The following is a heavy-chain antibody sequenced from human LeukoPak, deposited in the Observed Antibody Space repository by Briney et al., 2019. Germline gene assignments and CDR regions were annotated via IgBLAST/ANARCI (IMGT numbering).Heavy chain of an antibody. D-gene: IGHD3-9*01. CDR3: ARRNILGYYYYMDV. J-gene: IGHJ6*03. Sequence: KVSCKASGYTSTGYYMHWVRQAPGQGLEWMGIIYPGDSDTRYIPSFQGQVTISSDKSISTAYLQWSSLTASHTAMYYCARRNILGYYYYMDVWGKGTTVTVSS. CDR1: GYTSTGYY. V-gene: IGHV5-51*01. CDR2: IYPGDSDT.